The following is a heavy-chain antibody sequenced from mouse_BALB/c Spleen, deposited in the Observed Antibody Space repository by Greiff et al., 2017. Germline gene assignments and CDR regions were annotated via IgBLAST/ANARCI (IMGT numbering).Heavy chain of an antibody. V-gene: IGHV1-14*01. CDR1: GYTFTSYV. CDR3: AREYYYGSSRYYYAMDY. D-gene: IGHD1-1*01. CDR2: INPYNDGT. Sequence: EVQLQESGPELVKPGASVKMSCKASGYTFTSYVMHWVKQKPGQGLEWIGYINPYNDGTKYNEKFKGKATLTSDKSSSTAYMELSSLTSEDSAVYYCAREYYYGSSRYYYAMDYWGQGTSVTVSS. J-gene: IGHJ4*01.